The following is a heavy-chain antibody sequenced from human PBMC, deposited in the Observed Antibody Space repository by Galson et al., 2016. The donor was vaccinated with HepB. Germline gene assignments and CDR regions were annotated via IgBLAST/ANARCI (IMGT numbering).Heavy chain of an antibody. CDR1: GITFRSYT. V-gene: IGHV3-21*01. Sequence: SLRLSCAVSGITFRSYTMNWVRQAPGKGLEWVSSISGGSSYIYYADSVKGRFTISRDNAQNSLYLQMNSLRTEDTAVYYCAGRRGTGTIDYWGQGTLVTVSS. J-gene: IGHJ4*02. D-gene: IGHD1-7*01. CDR3: AGRRGTGTIDY. CDR2: ISGGSSYI.